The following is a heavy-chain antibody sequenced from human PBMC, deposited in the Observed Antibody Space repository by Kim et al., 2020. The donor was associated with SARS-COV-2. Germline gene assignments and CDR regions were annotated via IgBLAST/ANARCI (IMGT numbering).Heavy chain of an antibody. J-gene: IGHJ4*02. D-gene: IGHD2-15*01. V-gene: IGHV3-23*01. CDR3: AKDTGSRSFDY. CDR1: GFTFSSYA. Sequence: GGSLRLSCAASGFTFSSYAMNWVRQAPGKGLEWVSVIGGSGYHTYYVDSVKGRFTISRDNSKNTLFLQMNSLRAEDTAIYYCAKDTGSRSFDYWGQGTL. CDR2: IGGSGYHT.